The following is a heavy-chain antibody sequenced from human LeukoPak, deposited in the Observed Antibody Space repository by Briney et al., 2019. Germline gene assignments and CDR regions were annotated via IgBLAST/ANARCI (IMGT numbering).Heavy chain of an antibody. CDR3: ARLPFDFWSGYPQNWFDP. Sequence: SETLSLTCAVYGGSFSGYYWSWIRQPPGKGLEWIGEINHSGSTNYNPSLKSRVTISVDTSKNQFSPKLSSVTAADTAVYYCARLPFDFWSGYPQNWFDPWGQGTLVTVSS. V-gene: IGHV4-34*01. D-gene: IGHD3-3*01. CDR1: GGSFSGYY. J-gene: IGHJ5*02. CDR2: INHSGST.